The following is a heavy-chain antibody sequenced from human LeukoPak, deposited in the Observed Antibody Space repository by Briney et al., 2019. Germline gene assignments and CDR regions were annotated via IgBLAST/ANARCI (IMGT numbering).Heavy chain of an antibody. D-gene: IGHD2-2*02. CDR1: GYRFTSYW. Sequence: GESLKISCKGPGYRFTSYWIGWVRQMPGKGLEWMGLIYPDDSDTRYSPSFQGQVTISADKSISTAYLQWSSLKASDTAMYYCAIGGDSTTSCYRCFDYWGQGTPVTVSS. J-gene: IGHJ4*02. V-gene: IGHV5-51*01. CDR2: IYPDDSDT. CDR3: AIGGDSTTSCYRCFDY.